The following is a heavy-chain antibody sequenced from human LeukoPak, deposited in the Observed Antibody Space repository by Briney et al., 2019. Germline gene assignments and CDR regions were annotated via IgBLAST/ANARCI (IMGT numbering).Heavy chain of an antibody. J-gene: IGHJ4*02. CDR3: AKDLGGSYYYFDY. V-gene: IGHV3-23*01. D-gene: IGHD1-26*01. CDR1: GFTFSSYA. CDR2: ISGSGGST. Sequence: GGSLRLSCAASGFTFSSYAMSWVRQAPGKGLEWVSAISGSGGSTYYADSVKGRFTISRDNSKNTLYLQMNSLGAEDTAVYYCAKDLGGSYYYFDYWGQGTLVTVSS.